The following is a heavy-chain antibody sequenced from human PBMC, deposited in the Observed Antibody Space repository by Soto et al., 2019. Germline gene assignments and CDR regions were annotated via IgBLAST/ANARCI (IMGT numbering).Heavy chain of an antibody. CDR3: AKDGVGGSSWRRDPIDY. CDR2: ISGSGGST. J-gene: IGHJ4*02. CDR1: GFTFSSYA. Sequence: PGGSLRLSCAASGFTFSSYAMSWVRQAPGKGLEWVSAISGSGGSTYYADSVKGRFTISRDNSKNTLYLQMNSLRAEDTAVYYCAKDGVGGSSWRRDPIDYWGQGTLVTVSS. V-gene: IGHV3-23*01. D-gene: IGHD6-13*01.